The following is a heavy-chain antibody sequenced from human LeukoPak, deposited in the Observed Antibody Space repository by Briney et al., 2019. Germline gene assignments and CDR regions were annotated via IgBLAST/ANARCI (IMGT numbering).Heavy chain of an antibody. J-gene: IGHJ4*02. CDR2: IYPGDSDT. Sequence: PGESLKIPCQGSGYSFTSYWIDWVRQMPGKGLEWMGIIYPGDSDTRYSPSFQGQVSMAVDKSISTAYLQWTSLKASDTAMYYCARPLVGTGYSSSWYFAYWGQGTQVTVSS. V-gene: IGHV5-51*03. D-gene: IGHD6-13*01. CDR3: ARPLVGTGYSSSWYFAY. CDR1: GYSFTSYW.